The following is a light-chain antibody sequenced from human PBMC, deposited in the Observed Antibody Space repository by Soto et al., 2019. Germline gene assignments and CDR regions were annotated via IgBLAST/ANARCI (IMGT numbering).Light chain of an antibody. CDR1: EDISKF. CDR2: DAS. J-gene: IGKJ5*01. CDR3: QQYDSLPIT. Sequence: DIKITQAPACVMASVRVRVTITSQASEDISKFLNWYQQKPGKAPKVLIYDASNLQTGVPSRFSGSGSGTDFIFSISSLQPEDSATYYCQQYDSLPITFGQGTRLEIK. V-gene: IGKV1-33*01.